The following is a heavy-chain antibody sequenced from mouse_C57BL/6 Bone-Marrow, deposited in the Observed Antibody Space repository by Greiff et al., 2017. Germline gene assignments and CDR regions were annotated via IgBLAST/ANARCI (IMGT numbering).Heavy chain of an antibody. V-gene: IGHV1-81*01. Sequence: VQLQQSGAELARPGASVKLSCKASGYTFTSYGISWVKQRTGQGLEWIGEIYPRSGNTYYNEKFKGKATLTADKSSSTAYMAISSLTSEDSAVXFCAGGLRRWLAYWGQGTLVTVSA. CDR3: AGGLRRWLAY. D-gene: IGHD2-4*01. J-gene: IGHJ3*01. CDR2: IYPRSGNT. CDR1: GYTFTSYG.